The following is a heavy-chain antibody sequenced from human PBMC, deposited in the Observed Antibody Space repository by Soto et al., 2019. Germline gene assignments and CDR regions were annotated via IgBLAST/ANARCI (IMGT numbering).Heavy chain of an antibody. Sequence: QVQLQESGPGLVKPSGTLSLTCAVSGGSISSRNWWSWVRQPPGKGLEWIGEIYHSGSTDYNPSLKSRVTISVDKSKNQSSLKLNSVTAADTAVYYCARAGYCSGDTCSPESFDCWGQGTLVTVSS. CDR1: GGSISSRNW. CDR2: IYHSGST. J-gene: IGHJ4*02. V-gene: IGHV4-4*02. D-gene: IGHD2-15*01. CDR3: ARAGYCSGDTCSPESFDC.